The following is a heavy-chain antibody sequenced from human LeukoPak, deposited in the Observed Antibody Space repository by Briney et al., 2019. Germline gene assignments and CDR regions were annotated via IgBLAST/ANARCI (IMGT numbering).Heavy chain of an antibody. V-gene: IGHV4-59*01. CDR3: ARAGRYFDWHLPGWFDP. J-gene: IGHJ5*02. D-gene: IGHD3-9*01. CDR1: GGSISSYY. CDR2: IYYSGST. Sequence: SETLSLTCTVSGGSISSYYWSWIRQPPGKGLEWIGYIYYSGSTNYNPSLKSRVTISVDTSKNQFSLKLSSVTAADTAVYYCARAGRYFDWHLPGWFDPWGQGTLVTVSS.